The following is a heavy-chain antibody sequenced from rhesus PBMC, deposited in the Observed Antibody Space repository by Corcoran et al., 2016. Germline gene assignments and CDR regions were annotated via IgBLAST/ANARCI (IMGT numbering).Heavy chain of an antibody. CDR2: IKRKADGETA. D-gene: IGHD3-16*01. CDR3: ATGSLISGSYVDY. J-gene: IGHJ4*01. Sequence: EVQLVESGAGWVQPGGSLRLSCAAPGFTLSNSGMSWVRQAPGKGLERVARIKRKADGETADYAATLKGRFTNSSDDSKNTLYLQMNSLKTEDTAVYYCATGSLISGSYVDYWGQGGLVTVSS. CDR1: GFTLSNSG. V-gene: IGHV3-30*02.